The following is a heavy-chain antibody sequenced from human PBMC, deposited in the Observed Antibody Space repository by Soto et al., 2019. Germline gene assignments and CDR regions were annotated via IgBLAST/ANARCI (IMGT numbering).Heavy chain of an antibody. D-gene: IGHD1-1*01. V-gene: IGHV3-9*01. CDR3: ARLSREGNNYYYYGMDV. CDR1: GFTFDDYA. Sequence: EVQLVESGGGLVQPGRSLRLSCAASGFTFDDYAMHWVRQAPGKGLAWVSGISWNSGSIGYADSVKGRFTISRDNAKNSLYLQMNSLRAEDTALYYCARLSREGNNYYYYGMDVWGQGTTVTVSS. CDR2: ISWNSGSI. J-gene: IGHJ6*02.